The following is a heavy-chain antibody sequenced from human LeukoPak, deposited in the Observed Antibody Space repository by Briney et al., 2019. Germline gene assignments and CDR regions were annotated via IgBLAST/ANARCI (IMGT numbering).Heavy chain of an antibody. V-gene: IGHV3-23*01. CDR3: ARHYYYGSGSIYDY. D-gene: IGHD3-10*01. CDR2: ITNSGGTT. J-gene: IGHJ4*02. CDR1: GLTFGTYA. Sequence: GGSLRLSCAASGLTFGTYAMSWLRQAPGKGLGWVSTITNSGGTTYYADSVKGRFTISRDNSKSTLFLQMNSLRAEDTAVYYCARHYYYGSGSIYDYWGQGTLVTVSS.